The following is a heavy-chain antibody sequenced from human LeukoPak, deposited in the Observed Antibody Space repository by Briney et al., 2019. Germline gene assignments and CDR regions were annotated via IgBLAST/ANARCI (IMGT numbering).Heavy chain of an antibody. CDR3: AKGVVMVRGATGWFDY. CDR1: GFTFSSYG. J-gene: IGHJ4*02. CDR2: ISSSGGST. D-gene: IGHD3-10*01. V-gene: IGHV3-23*01. Sequence: TGGSLRLSCAASGFTFSSYGMSWVRQAPGKGLGWVSAISSSGGSTYYAVSVKGRFTISRDNSKNKLYLQMNSLRAEDMAVYYCAKGVVMVRGATGWFDYWGQGTLVTVSS.